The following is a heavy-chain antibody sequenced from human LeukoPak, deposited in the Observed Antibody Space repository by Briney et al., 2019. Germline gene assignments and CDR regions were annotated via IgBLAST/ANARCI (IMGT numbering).Heavy chain of an antibody. V-gene: IGHV4-59*01. D-gene: IGHD3-9*01. J-gene: IGHJ6*02. CDR1: GGSISSYY. CDR3: ARDLRGMDV. Sequence: SETLSLTCTVSGGSISSYYWSWIRQPPGEGLEWIGYIYYSGSTNYNPSLKSRVTISVDTSKNQFSLKLSSVTAADTAVYYCARDLRGMDVWGQGTTVTVSS. CDR2: IYYSGST.